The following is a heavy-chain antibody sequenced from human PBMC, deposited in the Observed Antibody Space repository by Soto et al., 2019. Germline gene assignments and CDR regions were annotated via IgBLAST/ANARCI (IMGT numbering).Heavy chain of an antibody. J-gene: IGHJ4*02. CDR2: IIPIFGTA. CDR3: ARLLEYSSSSGGRYFDY. Sequence: ASVKVSCKASGGTFSSYAISWVRQAPGQGLEWMGGIIPIFGTANYAQKFQGRVTITADESTSTAYMELSSLRSEDTAVYYCARLLEYSSSSGGRYFDYWGQGTLVTVSA. CDR1: GGTFSSYA. D-gene: IGHD6-6*01. V-gene: IGHV1-69*13.